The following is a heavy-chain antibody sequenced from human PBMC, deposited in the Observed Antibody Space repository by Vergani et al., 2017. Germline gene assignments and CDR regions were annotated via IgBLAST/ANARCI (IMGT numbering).Heavy chain of an antibody. Sequence: QVQLVQSGAEVKKPGASVKVSCKASGYTFTSYGISWVRQAPGQGLEWMGWISAYNGNTNYAQKLQGRVTMTTDTSTSSAYMELRSLRSDDTAVYYCARDGRYDYVWGSYRSWAYWGQGTLVTVSS. D-gene: IGHD3-16*02. V-gene: IGHV1-18*01. CDR3: ARDGRYDYVWGSYRSWAY. CDR1: GYTFTSYG. J-gene: IGHJ4*02. CDR2: ISAYNGNT.